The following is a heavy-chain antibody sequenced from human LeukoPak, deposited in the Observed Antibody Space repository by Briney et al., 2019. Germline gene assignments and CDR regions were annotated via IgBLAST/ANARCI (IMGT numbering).Heavy chain of an antibody. CDR2: INPSGGIT. CDR3: ARRHRAGYTNAFDI. Sequence: ASVKVSCKASGYSFTAYHIHWVRQAPGQGLEWMGLINPSGGITTYAQKFQGRVTMTRETSTSTVFMDLSSLRSEDTAVYYCARRHRAGYTNAFDIWGQGTLVTVSS. D-gene: IGHD5-24*01. CDR1: GYSFTAYH. V-gene: IGHV1-46*01. J-gene: IGHJ3*02.